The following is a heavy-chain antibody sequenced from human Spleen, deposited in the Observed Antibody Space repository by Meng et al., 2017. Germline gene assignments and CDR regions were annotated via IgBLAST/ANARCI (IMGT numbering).Heavy chain of an antibody. CDR1: RFIFSSYA. D-gene: IGHD6-6*01. J-gene: IGHJ6*02. CDR2: ISGSGGTT. Sequence: GGSLRLSCAASRFIFSSYAMSWVRQAPGKGLEWVSTISGSGGTTYYADSVKGRLTISRDNSKNTLYLQMISLRAEDTAVYYCAKGLMQQLVHWGTHHSDYYHYALDVWGPGTTVTVSS. CDR3: AKGLMQQLVHWGTHHSDYYHYALDV. V-gene: IGHV3-23*01.